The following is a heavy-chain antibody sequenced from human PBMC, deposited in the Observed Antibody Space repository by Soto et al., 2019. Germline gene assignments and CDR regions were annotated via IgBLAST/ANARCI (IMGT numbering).Heavy chain of an antibody. Sequence: EVQLVESGAGLVQPGGSLRLSCAASGFTFSSYTMNWVRQAPGKGLEWVSRISSSSSTIYYSDSVKGRFTISRDNAKNSLYLQMNGLRAEDTAAYYCARGLHDVLTGYHYFAYWGQGTLVTVSS. J-gene: IGHJ4*02. CDR1: GFTFSSYT. CDR2: ISSSSSTI. D-gene: IGHD3-9*01. CDR3: ARGLHDVLTGYHYFAY. V-gene: IGHV3-48*01.